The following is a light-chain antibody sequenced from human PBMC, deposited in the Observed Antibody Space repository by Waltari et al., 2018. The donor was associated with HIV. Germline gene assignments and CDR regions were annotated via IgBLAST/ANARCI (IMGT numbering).Light chain of an antibody. Sequence: IQMTQSPSTLSASVGDRVPITCRASHSVSGWLAWYQQKPGKAPNLLIYEASSLESGVPSKFSGSGSGTEFTLTISSLQPDDFATYYCQHYNNYPYTFGQGTKLEIK. V-gene: IGKV1-5*03. J-gene: IGKJ2*01. CDR3: QHYNNYPYT. CDR1: HSVSGW. CDR2: EAS.